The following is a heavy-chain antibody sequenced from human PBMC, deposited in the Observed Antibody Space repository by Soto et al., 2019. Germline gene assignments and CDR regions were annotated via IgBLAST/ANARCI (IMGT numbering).Heavy chain of an antibody. CDR1: GDTFNFYT. CDR2: INPILSMS. CDR3: VTSYGSGYRAFDS. J-gene: IGHJ4*02. V-gene: IGHV1-69*02. Sequence: QVQLVQSGADVQRPGSSVRVSCKASGDTFNFYTINWVRQAPGQGLQWMGRINPILSMSNYAPRFQGRVTMTADKSTSTAYMELSSLRSEDTAMYYCVTSYGSGYRAFDSWGQGAVVTVSS. D-gene: IGHD3-10*01.